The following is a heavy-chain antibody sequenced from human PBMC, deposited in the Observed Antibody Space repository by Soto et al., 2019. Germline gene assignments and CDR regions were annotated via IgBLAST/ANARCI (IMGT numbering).Heavy chain of an antibody. Sequence: EVQLVESGGGLVQPGGSLRLSCAASGFTFRSNWMSWVRQAPGKGLEWVANIKQDGSEKDYLDSVKGRFTISRDNAKNSLYLQMNSLRTEDTAVYYCATSGGGWLQPPVWGQGTLVTVS. V-gene: IGHV3-7*03. CDR2: IKQDGSEK. CDR3: ATSGGGWLQPPV. J-gene: IGHJ4*02. D-gene: IGHD5-12*01. CDR1: GFTFRSNW.